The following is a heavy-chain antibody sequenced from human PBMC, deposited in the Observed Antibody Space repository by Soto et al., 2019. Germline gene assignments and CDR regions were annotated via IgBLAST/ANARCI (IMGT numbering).Heavy chain of an antibody. V-gene: IGHV4-39*01. CDR2: IYYSRST. Sequence: QLQLQESGPGLVKPSETLSLTCTVSGGSISSSSYYWGWIRQPPGKGLEWIGSIYYSRSTYYIPSLKSLVTKYVDTSKNQFSLKLSSVTAADTAVYYCASPVAGTSLFVYWGQGTLVTVSS. D-gene: IGHD6-19*01. J-gene: IGHJ4*02. CDR1: GGSISSSSYY. CDR3: ASPVAGTSLFVY.